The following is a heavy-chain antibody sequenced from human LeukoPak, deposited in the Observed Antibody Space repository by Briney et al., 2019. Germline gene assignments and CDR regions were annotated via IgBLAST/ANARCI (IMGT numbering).Heavy chain of an antibody. D-gene: IGHD6-13*01. J-gene: IGHJ5*02. Sequence: PGGSLRLSCAASGFTFSSYSMNWVRQAPGKGLEWVSSISSSSSYIYYADSVKGRFTISRDNAKNSLYLQMNSLRAEDTAVYYCARCIAAAGTYWFDPWGQGTLATVSS. CDR1: GFTFSSYS. V-gene: IGHV3-21*01. CDR2: ISSSSSYI. CDR3: ARCIAAAGTYWFDP.